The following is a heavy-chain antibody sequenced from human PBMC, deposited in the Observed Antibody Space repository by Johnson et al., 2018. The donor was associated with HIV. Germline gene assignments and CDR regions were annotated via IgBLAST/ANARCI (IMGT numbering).Heavy chain of an antibody. D-gene: IGHD3-10*01. Sequence: VQLVESGGGLIQPGGSLRLSCAASGFTVSSNYMSWVRQAPGKGLEWVSVIYSGGSIGYADSVKGRFTISRDNAKNSLYLQMNSLRAEDTALYYCAKDMVVRENGAFDIWGQGTMVTVSS. CDR2: IYSGGSI. CDR1: GFTVSSNY. V-gene: IGHV3-53*01. CDR3: AKDMVVRENGAFDI. J-gene: IGHJ3*02.